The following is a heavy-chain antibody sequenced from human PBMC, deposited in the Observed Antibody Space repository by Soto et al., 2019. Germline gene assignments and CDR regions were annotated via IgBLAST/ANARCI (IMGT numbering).Heavy chain of an antibody. CDR2: IYYSGST. CDR3: ARRRGAAVTFDY. J-gene: IGHJ4*02. V-gene: IGHV4-39*01. CDR1: GGSISSSSYY. D-gene: IGHD6-13*01. Sequence: PSETLSLTCTVSGGSISSSSYYRGWIRQPPGKGLEWIGSIYYSGSTYYNPSLKSRVTISVDTSKNQFSLKLSSVTAADTAVYYCARRRGAAVTFDYWGQGTLVTVSS.